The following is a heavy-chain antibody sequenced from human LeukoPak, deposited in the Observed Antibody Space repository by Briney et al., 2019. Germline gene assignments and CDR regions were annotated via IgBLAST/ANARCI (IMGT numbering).Heavy chain of an antibody. V-gene: IGHV3-23*01. CDR1: GVSFSSYA. CDR3: AKSRLRGSGANNWFDA. D-gene: IGHD1-26*01. J-gene: IGHJ5*02. Sequence: PGGSLRLSCVPSGVSFSSYAMSWCRQAPGKGLEWVSAISGSGGSTYYADSVKGRFTISRDNPKNTLYLHVDGRRARDPPAYNWAKSRLRGSGANNWFDAWGQGSLVTVSS. CDR2: ISGSGGST.